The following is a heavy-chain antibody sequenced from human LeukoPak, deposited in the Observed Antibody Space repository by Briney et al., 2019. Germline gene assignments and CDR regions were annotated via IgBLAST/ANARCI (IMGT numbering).Heavy chain of an antibody. CDR1: GITLSNYG. CDR2: ISGSAGGT. J-gene: IGHJ4*02. CDR3: TTYRYYYDRSGDDY. D-gene: IGHD3-22*01. V-gene: IGHV3-23*01. Sequence: GGSLRLSCAVSGITLSNYGMSWVRQAPGKGLEWVAGISGSAGGTNYADSVKGRFTISRDNSKNTLYLQMSGLRTEDTAVYYCTTYRYYYDRSGDDYWGQGTLVTVSS.